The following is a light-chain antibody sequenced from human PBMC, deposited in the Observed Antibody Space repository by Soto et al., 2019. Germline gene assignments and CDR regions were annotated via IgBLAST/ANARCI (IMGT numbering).Light chain of an antibody. CDR1: QSIGSW. V-gene: IGKV1-5*03. J-gene: IGKJ1*01. CDR3: QQCNTYST. CDR2: QTT. Sequence: DIQLTQSPSILSASVGDRVTITCRASQSIGSWLAWYKKKPGKAPNLLIFQTTNLESGVPSRFSGSGSGTEFTLTISSLQPDDFATYYCQQCNTYSTFGQGTKVETK.